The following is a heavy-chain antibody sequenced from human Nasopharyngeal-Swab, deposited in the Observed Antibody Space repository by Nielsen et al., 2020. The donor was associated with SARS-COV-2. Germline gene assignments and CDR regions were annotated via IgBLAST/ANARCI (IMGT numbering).Heavy chain of an antibody. CDR1: GGSISTVGYY. D-gene: IGHD3-9*01. J-gene: IGHJ4*02. V-gene: IGHV4-31*11. CDR2: IYYSGST. Sequence: SDPLSLTCAVSGGSISTVGYYWSSILQHPGKGLEWIGYIYYSGSTYYTPSLKSRVTISVDTSKSQFSLKLRSVTAADTAVYYCARAGVDTSTGSSGGCFDYWGQGALVTVSS. CDR3: ARAGVDTSTGSSGGCFDY.